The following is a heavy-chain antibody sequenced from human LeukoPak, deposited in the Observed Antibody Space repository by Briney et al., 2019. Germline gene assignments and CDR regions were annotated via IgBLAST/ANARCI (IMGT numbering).Heavy chain of an antibody. CDR3: ARGIVVVPAAPTEEYFDY. CDR2: IYTSGST. CDR1: GGSISSYY. D-gene: IGHD2-2*01. Sequence: SETLSLTCTVSGGSISSYYWSWIRQRAGKGLEWIGRIYTSGSTNYNPSLKSRVTMSVATSKNQFSLKLSSVTAADTAVYDCARGIVVVPAAPTEEYFDYWGQGTLVTVSS. V-gene: IGHV4-4*07. J-gene: IGHJ4*01.